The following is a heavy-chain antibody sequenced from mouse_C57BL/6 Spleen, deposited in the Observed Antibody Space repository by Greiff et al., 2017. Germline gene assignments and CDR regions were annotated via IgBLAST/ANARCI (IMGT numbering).Heavy chain of an antibody. CDR2: INPSSGYT. J-gene: IGHJ3*01. D-gene: IGHD1-1*01. Sequence: QVQLQQSGAELARPGASVKMSCKASGYTFTSYTMHWVKQRPGQGLEWIGYINPSSGYTKYNQKFKDKATLTADKSSSTAYMQMSSLTSEDSAVYYWARDCGSSYEFAYWGQGTLVTVSA. V-gene: IGHV1-4*01. CDR3: ARDCGSSYEFAY. CDR1: GYTFTSYT.